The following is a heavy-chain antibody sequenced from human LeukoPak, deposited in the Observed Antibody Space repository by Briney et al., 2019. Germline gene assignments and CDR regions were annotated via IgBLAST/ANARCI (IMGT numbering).Heavy chain of an antibody. Sequence: GGSLRLSCAASGFTFSSYGMHWVRQAPGKGLEWVSFITSSSSYIYYADSVKGRFTISRDNAKNPLYLQMNSLRAEDTAVYYCARASYSRGYYYMDVWGKGTTVTVSS. CDR1: GFTFSSYG. CDR3: ARASYSRGYYYMDV. D-gene: IGHD6-13*01. V-gene: IGHV3-21*01. J-gene: IGHJ6*03. CDR2: ITSSSSYI.